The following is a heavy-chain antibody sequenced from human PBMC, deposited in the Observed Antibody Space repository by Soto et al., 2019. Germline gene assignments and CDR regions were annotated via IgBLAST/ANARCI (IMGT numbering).Heavy chain of an antibody. Sequence: ASVKVSCKASGYTFTSYDINWVRQATGQGLEWMGWMNPNSGNTGYAQKFQGRVTMTRNTSISTAYMELSSLRSEDTAVYYCARESRYCSSTSCYANFDYWGQGTLVTVSS. CDR3: ARESRYCSSTSCYANFDY. V-gene: IGHV1-8*01. CDR1: GYTFTSYD. D-gene: IGHD2-2*01. J-gene: IGHJ4*02. CDR2: MNPNSGNT.